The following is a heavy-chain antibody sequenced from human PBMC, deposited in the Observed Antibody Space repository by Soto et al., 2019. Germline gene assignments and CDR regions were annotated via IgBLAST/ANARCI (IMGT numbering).Heavy chain of an antibody. J-gene: IGHJ4*02. CDR2: ISDDGSNK. CDR3: VKPKNMSGNDYKFGQ. D-gene: IGHD5-12*01. Sequence: QVQLVESGGGVVRPGRSLRLSCAASGFTFSTYGMHWVRQAPGKGLEGVAVISDDGSNKYYVDSVRGRFTISRDNSENTLYLQMNSLRAEDTSVYYCVKPKNMSGNDYKFGQWGQGTLVTVSS. V-gene: IGHV3-30*18. CDR1: GFTFSTYG.